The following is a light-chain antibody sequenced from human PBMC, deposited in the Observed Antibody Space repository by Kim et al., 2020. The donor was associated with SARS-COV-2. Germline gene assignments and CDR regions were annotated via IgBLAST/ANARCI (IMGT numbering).Light chain of an antibody. J-gene: IGLJ2*01. V-gene: IGLV2-8*01. CDR2: EVS. Sequence: GQSVTISCTGTSSDVVGYNYVSWYQQHPGKAPKLMIYEVSKRPSVVPDRFSGSKSGNTASLTVSGLQAEDEADYYCSSYAGSNNLVFGGGTQLTVL. CDR3: SSYAGSNNLV. CDR1: SSDVVGYNY.